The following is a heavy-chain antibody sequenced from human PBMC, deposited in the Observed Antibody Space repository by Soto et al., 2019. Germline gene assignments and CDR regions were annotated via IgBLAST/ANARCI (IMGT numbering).Heavy chain of an antibody. Sequence: GGSLRLSCAASGFTFSSYGMHWVRQAPGKGLEWVAVISYDGSNKYYADSVKGRFTISRDNSKNTLYLQMNSLRAEDTAVYYFAKDRGYYDSSGYYGYWGQGTLVTVSS. V-gene: IGHV3-30*18. CDR1: GFTFSSYG. CDR2: ISYDGSNK. D-gene: IGHD3-22*01. CDR3: AKDRGYYDSSGYYGY. J-gene: IGHJ4*02.